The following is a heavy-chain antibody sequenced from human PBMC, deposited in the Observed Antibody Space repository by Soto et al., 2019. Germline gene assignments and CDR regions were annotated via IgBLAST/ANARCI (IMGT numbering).Heavy chain of an antibody. CDR1: GGSISSGDYY. J-gene: IGHJ3*02. V-gene: IGHV4-30-4*01. CDR3: GAGNVCGPIISWDAFDI. Sequence: SETLSLTCTVSGGSISSGDYYWSWIRQPPGKGLEWIGYIYYSGSTYYNPSLKSRVTISVDTSKNQFSLKLSSVTAADTAVYYCGAGNVCGPIISWDAFDIWGQGTMVTVSS. CDR2: IYYSGST. D-gene: IGHD2-21*01.